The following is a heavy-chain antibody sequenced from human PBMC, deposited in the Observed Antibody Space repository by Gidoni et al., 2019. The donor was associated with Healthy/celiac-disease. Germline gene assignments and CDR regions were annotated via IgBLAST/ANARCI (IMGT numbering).Heavy chain of an antibody. CDR1: GYSISSGYY. Sequence: QVQLQESGPGLVKPSETLSLTCAVSGYSISSGYYWGWIRPPPGKGLEWIGSIYHSGSTYYNPSLKSRVTISVDTSKNQFSLKLSSVTAADTAVYYCATGTRVGAFDIWGQGTMVTVSS. CDR3: ATGTRVGAFDI. CDR2: IYHSGST. J-gene: IGHJ3*02. V-gene: IGHV4-38-2*01. D-gene: IGHD1-7*01.